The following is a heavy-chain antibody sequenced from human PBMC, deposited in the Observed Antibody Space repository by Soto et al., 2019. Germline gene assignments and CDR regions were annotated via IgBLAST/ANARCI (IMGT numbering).Heavy chain of an antibody. CDR1: GYTFTIYG. V-gene: IGHV1-18*01. CDR2: ISPDNGNT. J-gene: IGHJ6*02. Sequence: QVQLVQSGGEVKKPGASVKVSCKASGYTFTIYGINWVRQAPGQGLEWMGWISPDNGNTNYAQKLQGRVTMTTDTSTSTXYXXLRSLRSDDTAXXXCARALGYSGYAGMDVWGQGTTVT. D-gene: IGHD5-12*01. CDR3: ARALGYSGYAGMDV.